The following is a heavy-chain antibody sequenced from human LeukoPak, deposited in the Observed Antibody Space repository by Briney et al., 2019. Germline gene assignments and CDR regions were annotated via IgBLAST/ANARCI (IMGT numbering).Heavy chain of an antibody. V-gene: IGHV3-33*06. J-gene: IGHJ4*02. Sequence: GGSLRLSCAASGFTFRSYGMLCVRQAPGKGLEWVAVIWYDGTNKYYADSVKGRFTISRDNSKNTLFLQMNSLRAEDTALYYCAKHFGSGDFYNFLDDWGQGTLVSVSS. CDR3: AKHFGSGDFYNFLDD. CDR2: IWYDGTNK. CDR1: GFTFRSYG. D-gene: IGHD3-10*01.